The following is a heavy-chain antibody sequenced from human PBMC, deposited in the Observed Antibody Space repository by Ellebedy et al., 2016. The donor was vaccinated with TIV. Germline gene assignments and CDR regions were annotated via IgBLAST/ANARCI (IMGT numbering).Heavy chain of an antibody. CDR3: ARGRTDGYFV. CDR1: GDSISSYY. V-gene: IGHV4-59*01. Sequence: SETLSLTCSVSGDSISSYYWSWIRQPPGKGLEWIGCIYYTVTTRYNPSLKSRVTISADTSKNQFSLKLSSVTAADTAVYYCARGRTDGYFVWGQGTLVTVSS. J-gene: IGHJ4*02. CDR2: IYYTVTT. D-gene: IGHD5-18*01.